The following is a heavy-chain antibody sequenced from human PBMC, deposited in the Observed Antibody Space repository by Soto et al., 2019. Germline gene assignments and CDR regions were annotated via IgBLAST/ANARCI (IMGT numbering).Heavy chain of an antibody. CDR2: ISYDGSNK. V-gene: IGHV3-30*03. Sequence: QVQLVESGGGVVQPGRSLRLSCAASGFTFSSYGMHWVRQAPGKGLEWVAVISYDGSNKYYADSVKGRFTISRDNSKNTLYLQMNSLRAEDTAGYYCRAVVAATLYYFDYWGQGTLVTVSS. CDR3: RAVVAATLYYFDY. D-gene: IGHD2-15*01. CDR1: GFTFSSYG. J-gene: IGHJ4*02.